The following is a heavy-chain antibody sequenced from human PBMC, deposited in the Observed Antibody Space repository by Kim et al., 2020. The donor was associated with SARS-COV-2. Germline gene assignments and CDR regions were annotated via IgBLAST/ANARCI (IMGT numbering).Heavy chain of an antibody. D-gene: IGHD3-9*01. V-gene: IGHV3-74*01. Sequence: GGSLRLSCAASGFTFSSYWMHWVRQAPGKGLVWVSRINSDGSSTSYADSVKGRFTISRDNAKNTLYLQMNSLRAEDTAVYYCARESSPPVLRYFDWLLPNWFDPWGQGTLVTVSS. CDR3: ARESSPPVLRYFDWLLPNWFDP. J-gene: IGHJ5*02. CDR1: GFTFSSYW. CDR2: INSDGSST.